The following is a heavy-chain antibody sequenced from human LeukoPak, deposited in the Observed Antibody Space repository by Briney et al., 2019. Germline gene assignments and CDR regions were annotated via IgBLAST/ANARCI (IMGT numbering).Heavy chain of an antibody. D-gene: IGHD3-22*01. J-gene: IGHJ4*02. CDR3: AKDHYYYDSSGSLWWFDY. CDR2: ISGSGGST. V-gene: IGHV3-23*01. Sequence: PGGSLRLSCAASGFTFSSYAMSWVRQAPGKGLEWVSAISGSGGSTYYADSVKGRFTISRDNSKNTLYLQMNSLRAEDTAVYYCAKDHYYYDSSGSLWWFDYWGQGTLVTVSS. CDR1: GFTFSSYA.